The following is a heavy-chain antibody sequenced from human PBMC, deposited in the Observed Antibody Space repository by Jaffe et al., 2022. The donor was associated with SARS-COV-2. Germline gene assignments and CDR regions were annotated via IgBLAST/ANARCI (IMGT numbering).Heavy chain of an antibody. CDR2: IYWDDDK. J-gene: IGHJ3*02. Sequence: QITLKESGPTLVKPTQTLTLTCTFSGFSLSTSGVGVGWIRQPPGKALEWLALIYWDDDKRYSPSLKSRLTITKDTSKNQVVLTMTNMDPVDTATYYCAHMKYYYGSGSYWAFDIWGQGTMVTVSS. D-gene: IGHD3-10*01. CDR1: GFSLSTSGVG. CDR3: AHMKYYYGSGSYWAFDI. V-gene: IGHV2-5*02.